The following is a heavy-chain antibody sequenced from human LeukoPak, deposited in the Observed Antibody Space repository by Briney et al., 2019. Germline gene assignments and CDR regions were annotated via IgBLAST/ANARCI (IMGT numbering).Heavy chain of an antibody. Sequence: PSETLSLTCTVSGDSISTGNYYWSWIRQPPGKGLEWIGYIYYSGSTNYNPSLKSRVTISVDTSKNQFSLKLSSVTAADTAVYYCARSSFKLRPFDYWGQGTLVTVSS. CDR2: IYYSGST. J-gene: IGHJ4*02. D-gene: IGHD1-1*01. V-gene: IGHV4-61*01. CDR1: GDSISTGNYY. CDR3: ARSSFKLRPFDY.